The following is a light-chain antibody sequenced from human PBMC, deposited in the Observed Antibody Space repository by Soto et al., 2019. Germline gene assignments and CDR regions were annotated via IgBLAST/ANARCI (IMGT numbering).Light chain of an antibody. Sequence: EIVMTQSPATLSVSPGERATLSCRASQSVSSNLAWYQQKPGQAPRLLIYGASTRATGIPDRFSGSGSGTEFTLTVSSLQSEDFAVYYCQQYNNWRPNYTCGQGTKLEIK. CDR3: QQYNNWRPNYT. CDR1: QSVSSN. J-gene: IGKJ2*01. V-gene: IGKV3-15*01. CDR2: GAS.